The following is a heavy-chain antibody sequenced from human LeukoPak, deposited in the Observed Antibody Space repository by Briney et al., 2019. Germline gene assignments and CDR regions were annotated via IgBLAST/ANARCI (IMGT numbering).Heavy chain of an antibody. Sequence: PGGSLRLSCAASGFTFDDYAMHWVRQAPGKGLEWVSGISWNSGSIGYADSVKGRFTISRDNAKNSLYLQMNSLRAEDTAVYYCARDYEYQLLGMDVWGQGTTVTVSS. CDR2: ISWNSGSI. J-gene: IGHJ6*02. D-gene: IGHD2-2*01. CDR3: ARDYEYQLLGMDV. CDR1: GFTFDDYA. V-gene: IGHV3-9*01.